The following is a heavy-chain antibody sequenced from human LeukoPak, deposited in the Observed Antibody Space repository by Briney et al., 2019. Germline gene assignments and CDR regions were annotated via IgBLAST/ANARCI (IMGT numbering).Heavy chain of an antibody. CDR1: GFTFSSYW. D-gene: IGHD6-13*01. Sequence: PGGSLSLSYAASGFTFSSYWMSWVRQTPEKGLEWVANIKQDGSEKVYVDSVKGRFTISRDNAKSSLYLQMNSLRAEDTAVYYCARDPYSSSWSYGMDVWGQGTTVTVSS. V-gene: IGHV3-7*05. CDR3: ARDPYSSSWSYGMDV. J-gene: IGHJ6*02. CDR2: IKQDGSEK.